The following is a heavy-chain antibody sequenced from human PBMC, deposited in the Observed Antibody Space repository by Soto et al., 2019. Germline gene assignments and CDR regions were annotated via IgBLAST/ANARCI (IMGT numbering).Heavy chain of an antibody. Sequence: ASVKVSCKASGGTFSSYTISWVRQAPGQGLEWMGRIIPILGIANYAQKFQGRVTITADKSTSTAYMELSSLRSEDTAVYYCARASRRSLYSGYDLGRFYPWGQGTLVPVSS. V-gene: IGHV1-69*02. D-gene: IGHD5-12*01. CDR2: IIPILGIA. CDR1: GGTFSSYT. J-gene: IGHJ5*02. CDR3: ARASRRSLYSGYDLGRFYP.